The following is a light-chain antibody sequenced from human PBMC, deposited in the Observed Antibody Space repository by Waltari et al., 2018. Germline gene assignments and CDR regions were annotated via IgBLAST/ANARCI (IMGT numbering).Light chain of an antibody. Sequence: QAGLTQPPSVSGAPVQTVNISCTGTSSNLAADSDVHWYQVLPGTAPKLLIFGNNHRPSGVPDRFSGSKSGASASRAITGRPADDEADTFCQSYDGRLIASVFGGGTKLTVL. CDR1: SSNLAADSD. V-gene: IGLV1-40*01. J-gene: IGLJ2*01. CDR3: QSYDGRLIASV. CDR2: GNN.